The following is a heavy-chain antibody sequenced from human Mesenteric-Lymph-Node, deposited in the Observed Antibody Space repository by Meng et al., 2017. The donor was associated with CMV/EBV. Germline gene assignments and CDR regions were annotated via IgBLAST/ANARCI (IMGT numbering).Heavy chain of an antibody. D-gene: IGHD6-19*01. CDR2: IYYSGST. Sequence: SETLSLTCTVSGGSISSYYWSWIRQPPGKGLEWIGYIYYSGSTNYNPSLKSRVTISVDTSKNQFSLKLSSVTAADTAVYYCARGYSSGWYGDAFDIWGQGTMATVSS. CDR1: GGSISSYY. V-gene: IGHV4-59*01. CDR3: ARGYSSGWYGDAFDI. J-gene: IGHJ3*02.